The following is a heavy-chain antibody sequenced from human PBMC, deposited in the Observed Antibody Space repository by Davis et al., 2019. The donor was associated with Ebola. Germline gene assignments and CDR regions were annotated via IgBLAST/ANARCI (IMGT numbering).Heavy chain of an antibody. D-gene: IGHD3-22*01. Sequence: GGSLRLSCAASGFTVRSTYMSWVRQAPGKGLEWVSAISHTGNGPYYADSVKGRFTISRDNSKNTLYLEVNTLTSEDTAVYYCAKDSRNSGYSLDFWGQGALVTVSS. V-gene: IGHV3-23*01. CDR2: ISHTGNGP. CDR3: AKDSRNSGYSLDF. CDR1: GFTVRSTY. J-gene: IGHJ4*02.